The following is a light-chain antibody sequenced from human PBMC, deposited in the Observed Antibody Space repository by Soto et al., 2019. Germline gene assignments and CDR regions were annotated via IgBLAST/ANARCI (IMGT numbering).Light chain of an antibody. CDR2: DAS. Sequence: DIQMTQSPSSLSASVGDRVTITCQASQDISNYLNWYQQKPGKAPKLLIYDASNLETGVPSRFSGSGSGTDFTFTISSLEPEDSAVYYCHQRSNWWTFGQGTKVDIK. J-gene: IGKJ1*01. V-gene: IGKV1-33*01. CDR1: QDISNY. CDR3: HQRSNWWT.